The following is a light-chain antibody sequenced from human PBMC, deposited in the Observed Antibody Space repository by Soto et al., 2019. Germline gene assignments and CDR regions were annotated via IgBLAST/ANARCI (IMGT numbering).Light chain of an antibody. J-gene: IGLJ2*01. CDR2: EVS. V-gene: IGLV2-14*01. Sequence: QSALTQPASVSGSTGQSITISCTGTSSDVGGYNYISWYQQHPGKAPKLMIYEVSNRPSGVSNRFSGSKSGNTASLTISGLQAEDEAYYYCSSYTSSSTLAIFGGGTKVTVL. CDR1: SSDVGGYNY. CDR3: SSYTSSSTLAI.